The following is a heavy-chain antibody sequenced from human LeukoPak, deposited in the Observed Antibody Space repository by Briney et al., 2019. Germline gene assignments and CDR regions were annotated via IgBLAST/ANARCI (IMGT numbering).Heavy chain of an antibody. CDR3: ARDKVCLDY. D-gene: IGHD2-2*01. Sequence: QPGGSLRLSCAASGFTFSSYSMNWARQAPGKGLEWVAYISSSSGTIYYADSVKGRFTISRDYAKNSLYLQMNSLRAEDTAVYYCARDKVCLDYWGQGTLVTVSS. V-gene: IGHV3-48*01. CDR2: ISSSSGTI. J-gene: IGHJ4*02. CDR1: GFTFSSYS.